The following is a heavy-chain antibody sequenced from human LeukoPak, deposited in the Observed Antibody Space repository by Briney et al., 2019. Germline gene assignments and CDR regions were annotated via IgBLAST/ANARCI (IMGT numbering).Heavy chain of an antibody. Sequence: GGSLRLSCAASGFTFSNFGMHWVRQAPGKGLEYVAVISYDGDNKYYADSVKGRFTMSRDNSKNTLYLQMNSLRAEDTAVYYCARHIDYGGNSGTGAFDIWGQGTMVTVSS. CDR2: ISYDGDNK. V-gene: IGHV3-30*03. D-gene: IGHD4-23*01. CDR3: ARHIDYGGNSGTGAFDI. J-gene: IGHJ3*02. CDR1: GFTFSNFG.